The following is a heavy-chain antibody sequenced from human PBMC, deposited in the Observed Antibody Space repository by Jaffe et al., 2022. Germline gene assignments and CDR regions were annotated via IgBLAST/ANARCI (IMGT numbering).Heavy chain of an antibody. Sequence: EVQLVQSGAEVKKPGESLKISCKGSGYSFTTYWIGWVRQMPGKGLEWMGMIYPGDSNIKYSPSFQGQVTISADKSITTAYLQWSSLKASDTAIYYCVRQSSSGWYGFDYWGQGSLVTVSS. V-gene: IGHV5-51*01. D-gene: IGHD6-19*01. J-gene: IGHJ4*02. CDR1: GYSFTTYW. CDR2: IYPGDSNI. CDR3: VRQSSSGWYGFDY.